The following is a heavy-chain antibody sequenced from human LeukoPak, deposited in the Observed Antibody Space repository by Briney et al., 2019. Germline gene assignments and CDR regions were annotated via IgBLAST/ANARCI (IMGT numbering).Heavy chain of an antibody. CDR2: IYHSGST. Sequence: SETLSLTCAVSGGSISSSNWWSWVRQPPGKGLEWIGEIYHSGSTNYNPSLKSRVTISVDKSKNQFSLKLSSVTAADTAVYYCAREKTGTTSFATLYYYYYGMDVWGQGTTVTVSS. CDR1: GGSISSSNW. V-gene: IGHV4-4*02. D-gene: IGHD1-7*01. CDR3: AREKTGTTSFATLYYYYYGMDV. J-gene: IGHJ6*02.